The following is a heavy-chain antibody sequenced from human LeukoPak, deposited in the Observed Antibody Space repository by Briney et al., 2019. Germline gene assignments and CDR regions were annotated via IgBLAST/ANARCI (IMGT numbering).Heavy chain of an antibody. V-gene: IGHV3-7*01. D-gene: IGHD3-22*01. CDR2: IKQDGSEK. Sequence: PGGSLGLSCAASGFTFSSYWMSWVRQAPGKGLEWVANIKQDGSEKYYVDSVKGRFTISRDNAKNSLYLQMNSLRAEDTAVYYCARDLFLGVAGYDSSGYLDYWGQGTLVTVSS. CDR1: GFTFSSYW. J-gene: IGHJ4*02. CDR3: ARDLFLGVAGYDSSGYLDY.